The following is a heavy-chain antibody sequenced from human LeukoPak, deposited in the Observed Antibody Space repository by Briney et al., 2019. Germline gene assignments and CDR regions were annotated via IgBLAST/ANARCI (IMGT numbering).Heavy chain of an antibody. D-gene: IGHD2-2*01. CDR2: IYYSGST. CDR1: GGSISSGDHY. J-gene: IGHJ3*02. Sequence: SETLSLTCTVSGGSISSGDHYWSWIRQPPGKGLEWIGYIYYSGSTYYNPSLKSRVTISVDTSKNQFSLKLSSVTAADTAVYYCSTSLGAFDIWGQGTMVTVSS. V-gene: IGHV4-30-4*08. CDR3: STSLGAFDI.